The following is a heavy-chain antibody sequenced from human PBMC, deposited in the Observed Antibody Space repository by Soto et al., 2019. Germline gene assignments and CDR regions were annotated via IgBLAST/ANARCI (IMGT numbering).Heavy chain of an antibody. CDR2: ISGSGGST. J-gene: IGHJ6*02. CDR3: AESTRSYGSGSYYYYGMDV. D-gene: IGHD3-10*01. V-gene: IGHV3-23*01. Sequence: GGSQRLSCAASGFTFSSYAMSWVRQAPGKGLEWVSVISGSGGSTYYADSVKGRFTISRDNSKNTLYVQMNSLRAEDTAVYYCAESTRSYGSGSYYYYGMDVWGQGTTVTVSS. CDR1: GFTFSSYA.